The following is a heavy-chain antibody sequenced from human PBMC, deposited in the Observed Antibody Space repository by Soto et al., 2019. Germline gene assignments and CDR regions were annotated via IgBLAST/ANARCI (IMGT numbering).Heavy chain of an antibody. CDR3: AKLGLQSSSFDY. CDR2: ISYDGSNK. D-gene: IGHD6-13*01. J-gene: IGHJ4*02. CDR1: GFTFSSYG. Sequence: QVXLVXSGGGVVQPGRSLRLSCAASGFTFSSYGMHWVRQAPGXXLEWVAVISYDGSNKYYADSVKGRFTISRDNSKNTLYLQMNSLRAEDTAVYYCAKLGLQSSSFDYWGQGTLVTVSS. V-gene: IGHV3-30*18.